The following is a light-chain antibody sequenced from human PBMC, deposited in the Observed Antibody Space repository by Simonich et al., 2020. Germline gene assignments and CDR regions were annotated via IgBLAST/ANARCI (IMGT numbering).Light chain of an antibody. V-gene: IGLV2-23*01. CDR3: CSYAGSSNGV. Sequence: QSALTQPASVSGSPGQSITISCTGTSSDVGNYNLVSWYQQHPGKAPKLLIYEGSKRPSGVSNRFSGSKSGNTASLTISGLQAEDEADYYCCSYAGSSNGVFGGGTQLTVL. CDR2: EGS. J-gene: IGLJ7*01. CDR1: SSDVGNYNL.